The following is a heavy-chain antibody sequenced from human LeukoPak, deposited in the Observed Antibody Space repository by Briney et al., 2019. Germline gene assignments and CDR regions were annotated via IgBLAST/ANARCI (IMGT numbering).Heavy chain of an antibody. D-gene: IGHD3-3*01. CDR3: ARGITILGVVTRPDY. CDR2: IWYDGSNK. J-gene: IGHJ4*02. Sequence: PGGSLRLSCAASGFTFSSYTMSWVRQAPGKGLEWVAVIWYDGSNKYYADSVKGRFTISRDNSKNTLYLQMNSLRAEDTAVYSCARGITILGVVTRPDYWGQGTLVTVSS. CDR1: GFTFSSYT. V-gene: IGHV3-33*08.